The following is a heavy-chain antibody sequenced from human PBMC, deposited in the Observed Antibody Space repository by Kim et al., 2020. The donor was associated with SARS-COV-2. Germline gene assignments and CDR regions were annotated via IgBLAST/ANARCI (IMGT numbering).Heavy chain of an antibody. V-gene: IGHV4-4*02. CDR3: ARERGPRITMIVDDAFDI. Sequence: SETLSLTCAVSGGSISSSNWWSWVRQPPGKGLEWIGEIYHSGSTNYNPSLKSRVTISVDKSKNQFSLKLSSVTAADTAVYYCARERGPRITMIVDDAFDIWGQGTMVTVSS. CDR1: GGSISSSNW. D-gene: IGHD3-22*01. CDR2: IYHSGST. J-gene: IGHJ3*02.